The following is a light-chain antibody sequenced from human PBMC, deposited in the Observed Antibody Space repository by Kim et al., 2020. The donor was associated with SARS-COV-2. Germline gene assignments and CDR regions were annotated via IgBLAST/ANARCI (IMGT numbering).Light chain of an antibody. CDR3: QQYGSSPRT. CDR2: ATS. Sequence: EIVLTQSPGTLSWSPGERATLSCRASQTISSRALAWYQQTPGQAPRLVIYATSSRATDIPDRFSGSGSGTDFTLTISRLEPEDFAVYYCQQYGSSPRTFGQGTKVDIK. V-gene: IGKV3-20*01. J-gene: IGKJ1*01. CDR1: QTISSRA.